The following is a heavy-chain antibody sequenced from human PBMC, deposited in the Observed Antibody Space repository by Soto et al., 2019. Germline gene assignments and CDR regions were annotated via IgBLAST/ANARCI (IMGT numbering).Heavy chain of an antibody. CDR1: GFTFSSYA. V-gene: IGHV3-23*01. CDR3: AKVGPNYYYSSGYYLGY. CDR2: ISGSGGST. Sequence: LRLSCAASGFTFSSYAMSWVRQAPGKGLEWVSAISGSGGSTYYADSVKGRFTISRDNSKNTLYLQMNSLRAEDTAVYYCAKVGPNYYYSSGYYLGYWGQGTLVTVSS. J-gene: IGHJ4*02. D-gene: IGHD3-22*01.